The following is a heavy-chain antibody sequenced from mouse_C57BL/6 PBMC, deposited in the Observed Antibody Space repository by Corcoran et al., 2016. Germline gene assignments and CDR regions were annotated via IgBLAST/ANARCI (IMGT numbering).Heavy chain of an antibody. Sequence: EVQLQQSGPELVKPGASVKISCKASGYTFTDYYMNWVKQSHGESLEWIGDINPNNGGTSYNQKFKGKATLTVDKSSSTAYMELRSLTSEDSAVYYCARDYSNSWFAYWGQGTLVTVSA. CDR2: INPNNGGT. D-gene: IGHD2-5*01. V-gene: IGHV1-26*01. CDR3: ARDYSNSWFAY. J-gene: IGHJ3*01. CDR1: GYTFTDYY.